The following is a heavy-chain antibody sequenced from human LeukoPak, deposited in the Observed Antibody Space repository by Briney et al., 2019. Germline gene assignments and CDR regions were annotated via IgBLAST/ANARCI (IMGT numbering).Heavy chain of an antibody. CDR3: AKGRGLIGGAFDI. J-gene: IGHJ3*02. V-gene: IGHV3-43*01. CDR2: TSWDGDTT. CDR1: GFTFDDYI. Sequence: PGGSLRLSCAASGFTFDDYIMHWARHAPGKGLEWVSLTSWDGDTTYYADSVKGRFTISRDNSKNSQYLQMNSLRIEDTALYFCAKGRGLIGGAFDIWGQGTMVTVSS. D-gene: IGHD3-22*01.